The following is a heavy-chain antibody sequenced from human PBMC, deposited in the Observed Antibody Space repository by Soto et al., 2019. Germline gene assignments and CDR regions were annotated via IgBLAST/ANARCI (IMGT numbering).Heavy chain of an antibody. CDR1: GYTFTSYA. V-gene: IGHV1-3*01. Sequence: ASVKVSCKASGYTFTSYAMHWVRQAPGQRLEWMGWINAGNGNTKYSQKFQGRVTITRDTSASTAYMELSSLRSEDTAVYYCARLDGYYHYMDVWGKGTTVTVSS. CDR2: INAGNGNT. CDR3: ARLDGYYHYMDV. J-gene: IGHJ6*03. D-gene: IGHD6-13*01.